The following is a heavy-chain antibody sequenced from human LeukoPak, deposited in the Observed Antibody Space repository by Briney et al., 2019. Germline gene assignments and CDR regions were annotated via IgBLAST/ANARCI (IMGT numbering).Heavy chain of an antibody. CDR3: ARHYYDSSGWAFDI. V-gene: IGHV3-48*04. D-gene: IGHD3-22*01. CDR2: IDTSSSTI. CDR1: GFTFSSYS. Sequence: GGSLRLSCAASGFTFSSYSMNWVRQAPGKGLEWVSFIDTSSSTIYHADSVKGRFTISRDNAKNSLYLQMNSLRAEDTAVYYCARHYYDSSGWAFDIWGQGTMVTVSS. J-gene: IGHJ3*02.